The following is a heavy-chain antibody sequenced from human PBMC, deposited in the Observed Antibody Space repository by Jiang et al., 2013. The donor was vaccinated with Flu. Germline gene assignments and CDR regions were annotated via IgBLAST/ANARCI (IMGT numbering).Heavy chain of an antibody. D-gene: IGHD1-26*01. V-gene: IGHV4-61*01. CDR2: IFYSGST. CDR1: GGSVSSGSYF. Sequence: LLKPSETLSLTCTVSGGSVSSGSYFWSWIRQPPGKGLEWIGYIFYSGSTNYNPSLKSRVTISVDTSKNQFSLKLSSVTAADTAMYYCARTIVGARSRSLDYWGQGTLVTVSS. J-gene: IGHJ4*02. CDR3: ARTIVGARSRSLDY.